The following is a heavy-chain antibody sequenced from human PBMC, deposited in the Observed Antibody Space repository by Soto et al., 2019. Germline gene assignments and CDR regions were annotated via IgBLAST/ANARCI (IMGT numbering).Heavy chain of an antibody. J-gene: IGHJ6*02. V-gene: IGHV1-69*08. Sequence: QVQLVQSGAEVKKPGSSVKVSCKASGGTFSRYSITWVRQAPGHGLEWIGRIIPIFGIASYAQKFQGRVTIPADESTRTAYMELSSLGSDDTAVYYCAREDRDRETGLVPAAIAGMDVWGQGTTVTVSS. CDR2: IIPIFGIA. CDR3: AREDRDRETGLVPAAIAGMDV. CDR1: GGTFSRYS. D-gene: IGHD2-2*01.